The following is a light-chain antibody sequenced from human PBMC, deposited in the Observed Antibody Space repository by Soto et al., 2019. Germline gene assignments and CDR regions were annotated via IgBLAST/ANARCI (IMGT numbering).Light chain of an antibody. CDR1: SSDVGGYDY. CDR3: SSYAGNTKGV. Sequence: QSALTQPPSASGSPGQSVTISCTGTSSDVGGYDYVSWYQQHPGKAPKLMIFEVSKRPSGVPDRFSGSKSGNTASLTVSGLQAEDEADYYCSSYAGNTKGVFGTGTKVTGL. J-gene: IGLJ1*01. CDR2: EVS. V-gene: IGLV2-8*01.